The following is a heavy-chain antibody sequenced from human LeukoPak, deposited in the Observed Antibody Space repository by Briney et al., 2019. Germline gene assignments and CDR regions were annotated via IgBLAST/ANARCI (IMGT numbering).Heavy chain of an antibody. Sequence: AETLTLTCTVSDDSISTNNYYWSWIRQPPGKGLEWVGTLHFSGTPYYSPSLNSRVSISVDTSKNQFSLKLRSVTAADTAVYYCARHRGDYDSSGYYWFDPWSQGTLVTVSS. CDR2: LHFSGTP. CDR1: DDSISTNNYY. J-gene: IGHJ5*02. V-gene: IGHV4-39*01. D-gene: IGHD3-22*01. CDR3: ARHRGDYDSSGYYWFDP.